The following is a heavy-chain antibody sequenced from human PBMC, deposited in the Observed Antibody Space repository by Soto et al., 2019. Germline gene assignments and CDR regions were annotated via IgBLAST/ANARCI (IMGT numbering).Heavy chain of an antibody. D-gene: IGHD3-10*01. CDR3: ARGTTMVRGVIITRPFDY. CDR2: IYYSGST. Sequence: QVQLQESGPGLVKPSETLSLTCTVSGGSISSYYWSWIRQPPGKGLEWIGYIYYSGSTNYNPSLKSRVTISVDTSKNQFSLKLSSVTAADTAVYYCARGTTMVRGVIITRPFDYWGQGTMVTVSS. CDR1: GGSISSYY. V-gene: IGHV4-59*01. J-gene: IGHJ4*02.